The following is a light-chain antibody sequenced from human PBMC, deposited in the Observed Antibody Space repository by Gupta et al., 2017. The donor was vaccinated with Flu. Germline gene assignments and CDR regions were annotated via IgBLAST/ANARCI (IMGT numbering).Light chain of an antibody. Sequence: SVTISCTGTSSDVGRYTYVSWYQQHPGTAPKLMIYEVSNRPSGVSDRFSGSKSGSTASLTISGLQAEDEANYYCSSYAGSYTWVFGGGTKLTGL. CDR2: EVS. CDR1: SSDVGRYTY. CDR3: SSYAGSYTWV. V-gene: IGLV2-11*03. J-gene: IGLJ2*01.